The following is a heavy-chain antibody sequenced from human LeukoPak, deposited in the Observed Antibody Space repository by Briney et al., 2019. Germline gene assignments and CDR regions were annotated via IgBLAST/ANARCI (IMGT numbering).Heavy chain of an antibody. CDR2: IIPILGIA. V-gene: IGHV1-69*04. CDR3: ARMIPIQYYYYYGMDV. CDR1: GGTFSSYA. D-gene: IGHD4-11*01. Sequence: SVKVSCKASGGTFSSYAISWVRQAPGQGLEWMGRIIPILGIANYAQKFQGRVTITADKSTSTAYMELSSLRSEDTAVYYCARMIPIQYYYYYGMDVWVQGTTVTVSS. J-gene: IGHJ6*02.